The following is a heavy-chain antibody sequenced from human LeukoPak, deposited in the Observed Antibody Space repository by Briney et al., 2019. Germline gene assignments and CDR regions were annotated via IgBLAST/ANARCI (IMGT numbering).Heavy chain of an antibody. D-gene: IGHD2-15*01. V-gene: IGHV3-74*01. CDR2: INPDGSTT. J-gene: IGHJ4*02. Sequence: GGSLRLSCAASGFTFSTSWMHWVRQAPGKGLVWVSRINPDGSTTDYADSVEGRFTISRDNAKNTLYLQMNSLRAEDTAVYFCVRALGGSSGYWGQGTLVTVSS. CDR1: GFTFSTSW. CDR3: VRALGGSSGY.